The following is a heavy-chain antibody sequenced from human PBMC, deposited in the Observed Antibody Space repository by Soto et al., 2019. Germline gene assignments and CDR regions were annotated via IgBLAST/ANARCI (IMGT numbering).Heavy chain of an antibody. D-gene: IGHD5-18*01. CDR3: AKDRAYSSGHELFVY. CDR1: GFTLTSYA. CDR2: ISGGGDIT. Sequence: EVQLLESGGDLVQPGGSLRLSCAASGFTLTSYAMSWVRQAPGKGLECVSFISGGGDITYYADSVKGRFTISRDTSTNTLYLQMNSLRAEDTAVYYCAKDRAYSSGHELFVYRGPGTLVTVSS. J-gene: IGHJ4*02. V-gene: IGHV3-23*01.